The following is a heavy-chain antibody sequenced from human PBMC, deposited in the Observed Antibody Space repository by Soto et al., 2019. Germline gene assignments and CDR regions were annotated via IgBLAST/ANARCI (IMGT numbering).Heavy chain of an antibody. D-gene: IGHD3-3*01. J-gene: IGHJ6*03. V-gene: IGHV1-18*01. CDR3: ARAYYDFWSGYYEYYYYYYYMDV. CDR1: GYTFTSYG. CDR2: ISAYNGNT. Sequence: ASVKVSCKASGYTFTSYGISWVRQAPGQGLEWMGWISAYNGNTNYAQKLQGRVTMTTDTSTSTAYMELSSLRSEDTAVYYCARAYYDFWSGYYEYYYYYYYMDVWGKGTTVTVSS.